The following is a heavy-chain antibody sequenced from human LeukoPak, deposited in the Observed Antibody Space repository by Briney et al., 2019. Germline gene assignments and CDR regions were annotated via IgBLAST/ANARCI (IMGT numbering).Heavy chain of an antibody. J-gene: IGHJ4*02. CDR3: ASPGALTHSPFDH. CDR2: VYSGGGT. V-gene: IGHV4-39*02. D-gene: IGHD2-15*01. CDR1: GGFIFSSRYY. Sequence: SETLALTCTVSGGFIFSSRYYWGWMRQPPGKGLEWIGSVYSGGGTYYNPSLQNRVTIFIDTSKNHFSLKLSSVTAADTAVYYCASPGALTHSPFDHWGQGTLVTVSS.